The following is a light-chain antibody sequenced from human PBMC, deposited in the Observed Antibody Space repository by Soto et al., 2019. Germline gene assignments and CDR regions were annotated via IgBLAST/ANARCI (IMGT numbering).Light chain of an antibody. Sequence: EIVLTQSPGTLSLSPGERATLSCRASQSVSSSYLAWYQQRPGQAPRLLIYGASIRATGIPDRFSGSGSGKDFTLSISRLEPEDFAVYYCQQYCSSPFHVGQGTRLEI. CDR3: QQYCSSPFH. J-gene: IGKJ5*01. CDR2: GAS. CDR1: QSVSSSY. V-gene: IGKV3-20*01.